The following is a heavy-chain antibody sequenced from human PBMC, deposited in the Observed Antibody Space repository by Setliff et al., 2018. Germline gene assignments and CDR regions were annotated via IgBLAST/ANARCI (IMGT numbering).Heavy chain of an antibody. D-gene: IGHD1-1*01. J-gene: IGHJ3*02. CDR3: RQAVVGRDVFDI. Sequence: PSETLSLTCNVYGGSFDTYYWSWIRQPPGKGLEWFGEINQSGSGDYNPSFKGRVTISVDTSKKQFSLTLTSVTAADTALYCCRQAVVGRDVFDIWGQGTVVTVS. V-gene: IGHV4-34*01. CDR2: INQSGSG. CDR1: GGSFDTYY.